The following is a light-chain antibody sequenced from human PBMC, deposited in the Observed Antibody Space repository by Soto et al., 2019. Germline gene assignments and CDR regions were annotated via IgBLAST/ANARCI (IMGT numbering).Light chain of an antibody. Sequence: QSVLTQPPSVSGAPGQRVTISCTGSDSNIGADYDVHWYQQLPGSAPTLLIYGNKNRPSGVPDRFSGTNSGTSASLALTDLPPEDVAEYYRQSFYLRLSGSIFGGGIKITVL. CDR1: DSNIGADYD. V-gene: IGLV1-40*01. J-gene: IGLJ2*01. CDR2: GNK. CDR3: QSFYLRLSGSI.